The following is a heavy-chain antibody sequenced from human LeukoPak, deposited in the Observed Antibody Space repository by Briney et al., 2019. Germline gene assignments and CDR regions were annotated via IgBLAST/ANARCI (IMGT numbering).Heavy chain of an antibody. CDR2: INAGNGNT. V-gene: IGHV1-3*01. CDR1: GYTFTSYA. J-gene: IGHJ4*02. Sequence: GASVKVSCKASGYTFTSYAMHWVRQAPGQRLEWMGWINAGNGNTKYSQKFQGRVTITRDTSASTAYMELSGLRSEDTAVYYCARVGGWDYFDYWGQGTLVTVSS. CDR3: ARVGGWDYFDY. D-gene: IGHD6-19*01.